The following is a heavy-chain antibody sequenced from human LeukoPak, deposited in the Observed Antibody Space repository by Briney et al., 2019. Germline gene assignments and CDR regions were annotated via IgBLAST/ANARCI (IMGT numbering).Heavy chain of an antibody. CDR1: GFTFSSYR. CDR2: ISSSSSYI. V-gene: IGHV3-21*01. CDR3: ARDEDASVVVVAATPFDY. J-gene: IGHJ4*02. Sequence: PGGSLRLSCAASGFTFSSYRMNWVRQAPGKGLEWVSSISSSSSYIYYADSVKGRFTISRDNAKNSLYLQMNSLRAEDTAVYYCARDEDASVVVVAATPFDYWGQGTLVTVSS. D-gene: IGHD2-15*01.